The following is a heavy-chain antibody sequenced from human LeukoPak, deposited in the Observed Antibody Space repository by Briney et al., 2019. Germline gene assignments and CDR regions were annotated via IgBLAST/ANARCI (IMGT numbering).Heavy chain of an antibody. Sequence: PGGSLRLSCAASGFTFSSYSMNWVRQAPGKGLEWVSSISSSSSYIYYADSVKGRFTISRDNAKNSLYLQMNSLRAEDTAVYYCARVVRGATYYFDYWGQGTLVTVSS. J-gene: IGHJ4*02. V-gene: IGHV3-21*01. CDR2: ISSSSSYI. D-gene: IGHD3-10*01. CDR1: GFTFSSYS. CDR3: ARVVRGATYYFDY.